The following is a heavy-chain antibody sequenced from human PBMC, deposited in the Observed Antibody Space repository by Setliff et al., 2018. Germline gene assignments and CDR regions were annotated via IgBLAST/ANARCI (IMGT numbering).Heavy chain of an antibody. J-gene: IGHJ4*02. D-gene: IGHD6-13*01. V-gene: IGHV1-2*02. CDR3: ARDSPTSYSNFDY. CDR1: GYTFTGYY. CDR2: INPNSGGT. Sequence: WASVKVSCKASGYTFTGYYMHWVRQAPGQGLEWMGWINPNSGGTNYAQKFQGRVTTTRDTSISTAYMELSRLRSDDTAVYYCARDSPTSYSNFDYWGQGTLVTVSS.